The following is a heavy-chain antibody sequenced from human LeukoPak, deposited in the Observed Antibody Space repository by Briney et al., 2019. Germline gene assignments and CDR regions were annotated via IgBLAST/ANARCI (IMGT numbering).Heavy chain of an antibody. CDR2: INPSGGST. Sequence: ASVKVSCKASGYTFTGYYMHWVRQAPGQGLEWMGIINPSGGSTGYPQKFQGRVTMTRDTSTSTVYMELSSLRSEDTAVYFCARDRNWNDELDYWGQGTLVTVSS. V-gene: IGHV1-46*01. D-gene: IGHD1-1*01. CDR1: GYTFTGYY. CDR3: ARDRNWNDELDY. J-gene: IGHJ4*02.